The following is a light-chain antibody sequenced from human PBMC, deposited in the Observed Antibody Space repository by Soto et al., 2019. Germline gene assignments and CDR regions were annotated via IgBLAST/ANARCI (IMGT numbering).Light chain of an antibody. V-gene: IGKV4-1*01. CDR2: WAS. CDR1: QSVLYSSNNKNY. CDR3: QQYYSTPWT. J-gene: IGKJ1*01. Sequence: DTVMTQSPDSLPVSPGETATINFKPSQSVLYSSNNKNYLAWYQQKPGQPPKMIIYWASTRESGVPDRFSGSGSGTDFTLTISSLQAEDVAVYYCQQYYSTPWTFGQGTKVDIK.